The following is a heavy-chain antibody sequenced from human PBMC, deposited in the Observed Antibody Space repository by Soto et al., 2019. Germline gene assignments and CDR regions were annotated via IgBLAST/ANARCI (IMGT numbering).Heavy chain of an antibody. CDR1: GFTFSSYG. CDR2: ILYDGSNK. D-gene: IGHD4-17*01. J-gene: IGHJ4*02. Sequence: QVQLVESGGGVVQPGRSLRLSCAASGFTFSSYGMHWVRQAPGKGLEWVAVILYDGSNKYYADSVKGRFTISRDNSKNRLYLQMNSLRAGDTAVYYCAPWVGAFDYWGQGTLVTVSS. CDR3: APWVGAFDY. V-gene: IGHV3-30*03.